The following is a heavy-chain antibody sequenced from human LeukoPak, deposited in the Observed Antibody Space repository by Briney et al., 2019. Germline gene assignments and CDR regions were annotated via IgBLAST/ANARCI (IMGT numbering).Heavy chain of an antibody. CDR2: IYHSGST. CDR3: ARDPRDGYPFDY. Sequence: SGTLSLTCAVSGDSISSSNWWSWVRQPPGKGLEWIGEIYHSGSTNYNPSLKSRVTISVDKSKNQFSLKLTSVTAADTAVYYCARDPRDGYPFDYWGQGTLVTVSS. J-gene: IGHJ4*02. D-gene: IGHD5-24*01. CDR1: GDSISSSNW. V-gene: IGHV4-4*02.